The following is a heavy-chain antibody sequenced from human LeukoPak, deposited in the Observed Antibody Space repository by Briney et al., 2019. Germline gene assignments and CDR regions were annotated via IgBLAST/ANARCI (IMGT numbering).Heavy chain of an antibody. D-gene: IGHD3-10*01. CDR3: AKDSRPMVRGVIGVDY. Sequence: PGGSLRLSCAASGFTFSSYGMSWGRQAPGKGLEWVSAISGSGGSTYYADSVKGRFTISRDNSKNTLYLQRNSLRAEDTAVYYCAKDSRPMVRGVIGVDYWGQGTLVTVSS. J-gene: IGHJ4*02. CDR1: GFTFSSYG. CDR2: ISGSGGST. V-gene: IGHV3-23*01.